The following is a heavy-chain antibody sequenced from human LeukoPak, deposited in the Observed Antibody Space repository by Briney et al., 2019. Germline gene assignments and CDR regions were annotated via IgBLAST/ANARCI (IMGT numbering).Heavy chain of an antibody. V-gene: IGHV1-2*04. J-gene: IGHJ6*02. Sequence: ASVKVSCKASGYTFTGYYMHWVRQAPGQGFEWMGWINPNSGGTNYAQKFQGWVTMTRDTSISTAYMELSRLRSDDTAVYYCARENVEMATTLYYGMDVWGQGTTVTVSS. D-gene: IGHD5-24*01. CDR2: INPNSGGT. CDR3: ARENVEMATTLYYGMDV. CDR1: GYTFTGYY.